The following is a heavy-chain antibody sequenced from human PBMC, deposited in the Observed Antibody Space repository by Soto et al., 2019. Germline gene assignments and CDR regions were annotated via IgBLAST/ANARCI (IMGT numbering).Heavy chain of an antibody. V-gene: IGHV4-34*01. D-gene: IGHD2-15*01. J-gene: IGHJ4*02. CDR3: ARGRFDWCSGGSCYYVDY. CDR2: INHSGST. CDR1: GGSFSGYY. Sequence: ETLSLTCAVYGGSFSGYYWSWIRQPPGKGLEWIGEINHSGSTNYNPSLKSRVTISVDTSKNQFSLKLSSVTAADTAVYYCARGRFDWCSGGSCYYVDYWGQGTLVTVSS.